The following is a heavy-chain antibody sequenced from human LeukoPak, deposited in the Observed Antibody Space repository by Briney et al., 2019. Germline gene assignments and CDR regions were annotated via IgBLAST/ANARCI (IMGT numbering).Heavy chain of an antibody. CDR3: ARDGGSRVNYFDY. V-gene: IGHV4-59*11. Sequence: PSETLSLTCTVSGGSISSHYWSWIRQPPGKGLEWIGYIYYSGSANYNPSLKSRVTISVDTSKNQFSLKLSSVTAADTAVYYCARDGGSRVNYFDYWGQGTLVTVSS. CDR1: GGSISSHY. CDR2: IYYSGSA. J-gene: IGHJ4*02. D-gene: IGHD3-16*01.